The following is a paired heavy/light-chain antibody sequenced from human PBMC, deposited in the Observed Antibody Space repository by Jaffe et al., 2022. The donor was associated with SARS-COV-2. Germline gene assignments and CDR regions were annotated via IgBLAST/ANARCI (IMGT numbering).Light chain of an antibody. CDR1: TPNIGTYP. CDR3: ATWDDSLNGDWV. V-gene: IGLV1-44*01. Sequence: QSVLTQSPSASATPGQRVIISCSGSTPNIGTYPVNWYQQVPGTAPKLLMYDDDKRPSGVPDRFSGSKSGTSASLAISGLQSEDEADYYCATWDDSLNGDWVFGGGTKLTVL. CDR2: DDD. J-gene: IGLJ3*02.
Heavy chain of an antibody. V-gene: IGHV1-8*01. Sequence: QVQLAQSGAEVKRPGASVRVACRAPGNTFFTYDINWVRQATGQGLEWMGWMNPKSGNTGYAQKFQARVTLTRNTSIGTAYMDLNNLRSDDTAIYYCLSGTMGPWGQGTLVTVSS. CDR3: LSGTMGP. J-gene: IGHJ5*02. CDR1: GNTFFTYD. CDR2: MNPKSGNT. D-gene: IGHD3-10*01.